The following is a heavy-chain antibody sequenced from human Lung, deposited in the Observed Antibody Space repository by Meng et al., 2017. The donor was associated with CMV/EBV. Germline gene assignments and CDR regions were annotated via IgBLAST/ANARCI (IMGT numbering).Heavy chain of an antibody. D-gene: IGHD3/OR15-3a*01. CDR2: IKQDGSEK. J-gene: IGHJ4*02. CDR3: ARVDFWTDQYYFDY. Sequence: SCAASGFTFSSYWMSWVRQAPGKGLEWVANIKQDGSEKYYVDSVKGRFTISRDNAKYSLYLQMNSLRAEDTAVYYCARVDFWTDQYYFDYWGQGTXVTGYS. V-gene: IGHV3-7*01. CDR1: GFTFSSYW.